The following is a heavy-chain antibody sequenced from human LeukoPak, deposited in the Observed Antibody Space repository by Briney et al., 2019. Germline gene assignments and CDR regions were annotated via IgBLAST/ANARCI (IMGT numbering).Heavy chain of an antibody. CDR2: IKEDGSQK. J-gene: IGHJ5*02. V-gene: IGHV3-7*01. Sequence: GGSLRLSCAASGFSLSSQWMSWVRQAPGKGPEWVANIKEDGSQKSYVDSVKGRFTISRDNAKNSLYLQMNSLRAGDTAVYYCARAFSWGQGTLVTVSS. CDR3: ARAFS. CDR1: GFSLSSQW. D-gene: IGHD3-16*01.